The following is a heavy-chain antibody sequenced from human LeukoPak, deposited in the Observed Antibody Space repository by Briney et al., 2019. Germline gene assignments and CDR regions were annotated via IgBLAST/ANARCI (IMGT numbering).Heavy chain of an antibody. J-gene: IGHJ4*02. CDR1: GGSLTSSY. CDR3: ARGDGYHSW. Sequence: SETLSLTCTVPGGSLTSSYSACIRQPPGKGLEWIGYIYYSGSTNYNPSLKSRVTISVDTSKNQFSLKVSSVTAADTAVYYCARGDGYHSWWGQGTLVTVSS. D-gene: IGHD5-24*01. V-gene: IGHV4-59*01. CDR2: IYYSGST.